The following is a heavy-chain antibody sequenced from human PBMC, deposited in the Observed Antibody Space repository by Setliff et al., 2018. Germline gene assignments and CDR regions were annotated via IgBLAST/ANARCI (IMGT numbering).Heavy chain of an antibody. Sequence: PGESLKISCVASGFSLRDYTINWVRQAPGKGLDWVSSIRSSGTSFYADSVKGRFTVSRDNAKNSLYLQMNSLRAEDTAVYYCARAPSTRGYSGYDSWGQGTLVTVSS. CDR3: ARAPSTRGYSGYDS. CDR1: GFSLRDYT. J-gene: IGHJ5*02. CDR2: IRSSGTS. V-gene: IGHV3-21*01. D-gene: IGHD5-12*01.